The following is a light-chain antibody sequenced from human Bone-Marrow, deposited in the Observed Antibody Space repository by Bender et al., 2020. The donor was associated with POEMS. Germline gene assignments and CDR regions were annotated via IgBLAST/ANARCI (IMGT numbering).Light chain of an antibody. Sequence: QSVLTQPPSASGTPGQRVTISCSGGSSNIGAHAVNWYQHLPGTAPKLLIYSSHRRPSEVPDRFSGSNSGNTATLTISRVEAGAEADYYCQVADSSSDRVVFGGGTKLTVL. CDR2: SSH. CDR1: SSNIGAHA. J-gene: IGLJ2*01. CDR3: QVADSSSDRVV. V-gene: IGLV1-44*01.